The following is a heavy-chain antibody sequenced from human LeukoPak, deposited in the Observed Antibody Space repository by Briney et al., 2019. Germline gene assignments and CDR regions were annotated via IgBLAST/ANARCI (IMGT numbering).Heavy chain of an antibody. CDR3: ARDVGPY. V-gene: IGHV3-64*01. CDR1: GFTFSSYA. J-gene: IGHJ4*02. D-gene: IGHD2-15*01. CDR2: ISTTGGRT. Sequence: PGESLRLSCAASGFTFSSYAMHWVRQAPGKGLEYVSVISTTGGRTYYVNSVRGRFTISRDNSKNTLYLQMGSLRAEDTAVYYCARDVGPYWGQGTLVTVSS.